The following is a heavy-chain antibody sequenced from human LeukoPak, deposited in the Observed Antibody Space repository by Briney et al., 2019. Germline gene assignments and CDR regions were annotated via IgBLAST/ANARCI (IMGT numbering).Heavy chain of an antibody. CDR3: ARHNLAIDY. V-gene: IGHV4-39*01. Sequence: SETLSLTCTVSGGSISSGPYYWVWIRQPPGKGLEWIGNFYYTGSTNYNPSLKSRVTMSVDTSKNQFSLKLSSVTAADTAVYYCARHNLAIDYWGQGTLVTVSS. CDR2: FYYTGST. CDR1: GGSISSGPYY. J-gene: IGHJ4*02. D-gene: IGHD3-22*01.